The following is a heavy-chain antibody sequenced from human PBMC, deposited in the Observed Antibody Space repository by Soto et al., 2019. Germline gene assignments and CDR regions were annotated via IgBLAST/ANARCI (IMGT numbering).Heavy chain of an antibody. Sequence: TSETLSLTCTVSGGSISSYYWSWIRQPPGKGLEWIGYIYYSGSTNYNPSLRSRVTISVDTSKNQFSLKLSSVTAADTAVYYCARTPRYVSSTSCYVENWFDPWGQGTLVTVSA. CDR2: IYYSGST. V-gene: IGHV4-59*01. J-gene: IGHJ5*02. CDR1: GGSISSYY. CDR3: ARTPRYVSSTSCYVENWFDP. D-gene: IGHD2-2*01.